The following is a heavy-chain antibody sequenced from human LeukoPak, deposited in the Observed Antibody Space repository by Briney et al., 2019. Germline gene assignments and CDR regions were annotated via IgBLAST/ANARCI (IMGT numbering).Heavy chain of an antibody. J-gene: IGHJ5*02. CDR2: ISAYNGNT. CDR3: ARESKHHYYDSSGYYVP. CDR1: GYTFTSYG. V-gene: IGHV1-18*01. Sequence: GASVKVSCKASGYTFTSYGISWVRQAPGQGLEWMGWISAYNGNTNYAQKFQGRVTITTDESTSTAYMELSSLRSEDTAVYYCARESKHHYYDSSGYYVPWGQGTLVTVSS. D-gene: IGHD3-22*01.